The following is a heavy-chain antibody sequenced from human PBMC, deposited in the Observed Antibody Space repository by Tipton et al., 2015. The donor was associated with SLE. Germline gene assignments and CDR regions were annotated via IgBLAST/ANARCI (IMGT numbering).Heavy chain of an antibody. CDR1: GGSISSHY. J-gene: IGHJ6*02. V-gene: IGHV4-59*11. CDR2: IYYSGST. Sequence: TLSLTCTVSGGSISSHYWSWIRQPPGKGLEWIGYIYYSGSTNYNPSLKSRVTISVDTSKNQFSLKLSSVTAADTAVYYCARNGQRELLAWYYYGMDVWGQGTTVTVSS. D-gene: IGHD1-26*01. CDR3: ARNGQRELLAWYYYGMDV.